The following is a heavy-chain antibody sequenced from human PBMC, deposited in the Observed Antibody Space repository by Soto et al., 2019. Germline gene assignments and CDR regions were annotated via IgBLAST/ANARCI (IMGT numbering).Heavy chain of an antibody. V-gene: IGHV3-23*01. Sequence: PGGSLRLSCAASGFTFSSYAMSWVRQAPGKGLEWVPAISGSGGSTYYADSVKGRFTISRDNSKNTLYLQMNSLRAEDTAVYYCAKGSWHYYDSSGYNNWLDPWGQGTLVTV. J-gene: IGHJ5*02. CDR1: GFTFSSYA. CDR2: ISGSGGST. CDR3: AKGSWHYYDSSGYNNWLDP. D-gene: IGHD3-22*01.